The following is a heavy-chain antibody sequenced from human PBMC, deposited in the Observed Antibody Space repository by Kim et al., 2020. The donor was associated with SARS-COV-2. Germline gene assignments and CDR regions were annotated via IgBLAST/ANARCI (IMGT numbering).Heavy chain of an antibody. CDR1: GGSISSSSYY. J-gene: IGHJ5*02. CDR3: ARVGIKRITIFGVVDPSNWFDP. CDR2: IYYSGST. V-gene: IGHV4-39*01. Sequence: SETLSLTCTVSGGSISSSSYYWGWIRQPPGKGLEWIGSIYYSGSTYYNPSLKSRVTISVDTSKNQFSLKLSSLTAADTAVYYCARVGIKRITIFGVVDPSNWFDPWGQGTLVTVSS. D-gene: IGHD3-3*01.